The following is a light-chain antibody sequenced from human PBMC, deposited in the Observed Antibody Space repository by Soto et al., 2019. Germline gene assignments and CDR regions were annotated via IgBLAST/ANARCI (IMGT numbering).Light chain of an antibody. CDR1: QSVSRR. V-gene: IGKV3-11*01. CDR3: QQRSNWPPIT. J-gene: IGKJ5*01. Sequence: EIVLTQSPGTLSLSPLGIATLSCMASQSVSRRLAWYQQRPGQSPRLLISGASMRASGVPVRFIGSGSGTDFTLTISSLEPEDAAVYYCQQRSNWPPITFGQGTRLEIK. CDR2: GAS.